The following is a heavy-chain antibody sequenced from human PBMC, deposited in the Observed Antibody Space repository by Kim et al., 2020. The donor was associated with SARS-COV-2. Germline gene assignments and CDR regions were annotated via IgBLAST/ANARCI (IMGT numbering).Heavy chain of an antibody. V-gene: IGHV1-69*04. J-gene: IGHJ4*02. CDR3: ARDRDYCSDPRCYRAIDC. Sequence: SVKVSCKASGGTFNSHAINWVRQAPGQGLEWMGRIIPILGIANYAQKFQGRVTITADKSTSTGYMELSSLRSEDTAVYYCARDRDYCSDPRCYRAIDCWGPGTLVTVSS. CDR2: IIPILGIA. CDR1: GGTFNSHA. D-gene: IGHD2-2*01.